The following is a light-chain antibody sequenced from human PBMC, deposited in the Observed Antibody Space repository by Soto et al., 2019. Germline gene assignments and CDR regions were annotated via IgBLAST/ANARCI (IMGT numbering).Light chain of an antibody. CDR1: NTDLGVYGY. Sequence: QSALAQPASVSGSFGQSITISCSGPNTDLGVYGYVSGYQHQPRKAPKLLIYDVNNRRSGISDRFSGSKSGDTASLTISGLQAEDEADYFCFSKISGFVYGFGTGTKVTVL. J-gene: IGLJ1*01. V-gene: IGLV2-14*01. CDR3: FSKISGFVYG. CDR2: DVN.